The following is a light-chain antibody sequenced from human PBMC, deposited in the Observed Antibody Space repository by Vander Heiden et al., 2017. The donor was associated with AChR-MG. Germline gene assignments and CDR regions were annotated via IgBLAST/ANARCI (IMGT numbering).Light chain of an antibody. V-gene: IGLV3-21*04. CDR2: YDS. CDR3: QVWDSSSDHPRG. J-gene: IGLJ3*02. Sequence: SHALTQPPSVSVAPGKTDRIACGGKTLGSKRGHWDRRKPGQAPVLVIYYDSDRPSGIPERFSGSNSGNTATLTISRVEAGDEADYYGQVWDSSSDHPRGLGGGTKLNVL. CDR1: TLGSKR.